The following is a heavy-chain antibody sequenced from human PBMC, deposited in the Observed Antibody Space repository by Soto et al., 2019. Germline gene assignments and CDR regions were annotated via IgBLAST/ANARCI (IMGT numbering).Heavy chain of an antibody. CDR1: GITFSSYA. CDR2: ISASGGGK. Sequence: EVQLLESGGGLVQPGGSLRLSCAASGITFSSYAMSWVRQAPGKGLEWVSAISASGGGKYYADSVKGRFTISRDNSKNTLYLQMNSLRAEDTAVYYWANRVGPGEIPWGMDVWGQGTTVTVSS. D-gene: IGHD1-26*01. CDR3: ANRVGPGEIPWGMDV. V-gene: IGHV3-23*01. J-gene: IGHJ6*02.